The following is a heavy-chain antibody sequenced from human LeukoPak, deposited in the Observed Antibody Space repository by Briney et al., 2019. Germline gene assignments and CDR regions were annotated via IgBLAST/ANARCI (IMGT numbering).Heavy chain of an antibody. V-gene: IGHV3-48*04. CDR2: ISSRGQTI. CDR1: GFTFSTYG. Sequence: SGGSLRLSCAASGFTFSTYGLSWVRQTPGRGLEWISYISSRGQTIYYADSVKGRFTISRDNAKNSLSLQMSTLRVEDTALYYCARGPSTWIDSWGQGTLVTVSS. CDR3: ARGPSTWIDS. J-gene: IGHJ5*01.